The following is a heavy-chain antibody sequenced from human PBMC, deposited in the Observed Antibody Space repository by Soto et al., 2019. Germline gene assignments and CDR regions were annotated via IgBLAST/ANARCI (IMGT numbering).Heavy chain of an antibody. D-gene: IGHD3-22*01. J-gene: IGHJ5*02. CDR2: IYYSGST. CDR1: GGSISSGGYY. Sequence: QVSLQESDPGLVKPSQTLSLTCTVSGGSISSGGYYWGWIRQHPRQGLEWIGYIYYSGSTYYNPSLRSRVTISVDTSKNQFSLKLSSVTAADTAVYYCARDRVVDDSTNWFDPWGQGTLVTVSS. V-gene: IGHV4-31*03. CDR3: ARDRVVDDSTNWFDP.